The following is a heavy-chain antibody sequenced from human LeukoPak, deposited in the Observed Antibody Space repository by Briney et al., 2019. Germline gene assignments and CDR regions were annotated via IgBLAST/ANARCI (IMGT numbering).Heavy chain of an antibody. CDR3: ARPTSRPSNYYHMDV. CDR2: INPSGGST. V-gene: IGHV1-46*01. D-gene: IGHD6-13*01. J-gene: IGHJ6*03. CDR1: GYTFTSYY. Sequence: ASVKVSCKASGYTFTSYYMHWVRQAPGQGLEWMGIINPSGGSTSYAQKFQGRVTMTRDKSTSTVYMELSSLTYEDTAVYYCARPTSRPSNYYHMDVWGKGTTVTVSS.